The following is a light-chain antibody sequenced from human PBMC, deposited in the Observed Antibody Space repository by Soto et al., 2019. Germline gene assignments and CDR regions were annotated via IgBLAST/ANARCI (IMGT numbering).Light chain of an antibody. J-gene: IGKJ1*01. Sequence: DIQMTQSPSSLSASVGDRVTITCRASQSISSYLNWYQQKPGKAPMLLIYAAPSLQSGVPSRFSGSGSGSDFTPTISSLQPEDFATYYCQPSYSTPPWTFGQGAKVEIK. CDR2: AAP. CDR1: QSISSY. V-gene: IGKV1-39*01. CDR3: QPSYSTPPWT.